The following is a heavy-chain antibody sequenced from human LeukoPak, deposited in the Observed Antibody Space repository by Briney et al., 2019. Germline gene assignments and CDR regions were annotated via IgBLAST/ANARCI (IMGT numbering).Heavy chain of an antibody. CDR1: GCSLSRYY. CDR2: IYNSGRT. CDR3: ARLNGDP. V-gene: IGHV4-59*08. D-gene: IGHD2-8*01. Sequence: PSGTQSLTCTVSGCSLSRYYWRWVRQPPGKGLEWIGSIYNSGRTNYNPSLKSQVPISVDTSKNQFSLKLSSVTAADTAVYYCARLNGDPWGQGTLVTVSS. J-gene: IGHJ5*02.